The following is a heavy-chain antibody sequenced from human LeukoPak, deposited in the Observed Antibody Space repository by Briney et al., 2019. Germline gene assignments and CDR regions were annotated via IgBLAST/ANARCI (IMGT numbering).Heavy chain of an antibody. V-gene: IGHV4-61*02. D-gene: IGHD3-16*02. J-gene: IGHJ4*02. CDR2: IYTSGST. Sequence: PSQTLSLTCTVSGGSISSGSYYWSWIRQPAGKGLEWIGRIYTSGSTNYNPSLKSRVTISVDTSKNQSSLKLSSVTAADTAVYYCARDTITFGGVIAQYYFDYWGQGTLVTVSS. CDR1: GGSISSGSYY. CDR3: ARDTITFGGVIAQYYFDY.